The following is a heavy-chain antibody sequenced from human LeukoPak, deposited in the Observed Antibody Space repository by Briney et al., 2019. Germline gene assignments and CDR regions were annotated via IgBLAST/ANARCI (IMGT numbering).Heavy chain of an antibody. Sequence: SETLSLTCTVLGGSISSYYWSWIRQPPGKGLEWIGYIYYSGSTNYNPSLKSRVTISVDTSKNQFSLKLSSVTAADTAVYYCARDYYGGNYWYFDLWGRGTLVTVSS. D-gene: IGHD4-23*01. CDR2: IYYSGST. J-gene: IGHJ2*01. CDR3: ARDYYGGNYWYFDL. V-gene: IGHV4-59*01. CDR1: GGSISSYY.